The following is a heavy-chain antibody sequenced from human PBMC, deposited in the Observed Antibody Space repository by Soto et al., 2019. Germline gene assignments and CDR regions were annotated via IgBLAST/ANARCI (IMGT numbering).Heavy chain of an antibody. V-gene: IGHV3-48*03. CDR1: GFTFDSYE. CDR3: AKEATNINNFHY. CDR2: ISSSGSTI. J-gene: IGHJ4*02. D-gene: IGHD1-26*01. Sequence: PWGSLRISCASSGFTFDSYEMNGVRQAPGKGLEWVSYISSSGSTIYYADSVKGRFTISRDNAKNSLYLQMSSLRAEDTAVYYCAKEATNINNFHYWGQGTLVTVSS.